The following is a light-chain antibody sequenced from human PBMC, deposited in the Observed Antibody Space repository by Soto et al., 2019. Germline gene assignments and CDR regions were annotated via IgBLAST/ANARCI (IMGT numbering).Light chain of an antibody. J-gene: IGKJ1*01. CDR1: QSLVDSEGNTY. CDR2: KVS. CDR3: MQATQFPWT. V-gene: IGKV2-24*01. Sequence: IVMTQTPLSSSVILGQPASISCRSSQSLVDSEGNTYLSWLHQRPGQAPRLLIYKVSNRLSGVPDKFGGSGSGTSFTLRISRVEAEDVGLYYCMQATQFPWTFGQGTKV.